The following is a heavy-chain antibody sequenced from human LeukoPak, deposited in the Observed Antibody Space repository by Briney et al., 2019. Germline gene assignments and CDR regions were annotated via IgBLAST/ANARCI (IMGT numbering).Heavy chain of an antibody. Sequence: GGSLRLSCAASGFTFSSYSMNWVRQAPGKGLEWVSSISSSSSYIYYADSVKGRFTISRDNAENSLYLQMNSLRAEDTAVYYCARAYTVAAADWFDPWGQGTLVTVSS. CDR3: ARAYTVAAADWFDP. J-gene: IGHJ5*02. CDR1: GFTFSSYS. CDR2: ISSSSSYI. V-gene: IGHV3-21*01. D-gene: IGHD6-13*01.